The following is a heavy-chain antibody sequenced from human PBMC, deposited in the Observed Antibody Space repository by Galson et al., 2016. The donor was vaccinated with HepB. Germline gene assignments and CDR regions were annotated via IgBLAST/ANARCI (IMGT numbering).Heavy chain of an antibody. CDR2: IIPVFGTA. CDR1: GGTFSSYP. J-gene: IGHJ4*02. V-gene: IGHV1-69*06. CDR3: ARGRGSGWFAGLDY. D-gene: IGHD6-19*01. Sequence: SVKVSCKASGGTFSSYPISWVRQAPGQGLEWMGGIIPVFGTANYAQKFQGRVTITADKSTNTAFMELSSLRSDDTAVYFCARGRGSGWFAGLDYWGQGTLVTVSS.